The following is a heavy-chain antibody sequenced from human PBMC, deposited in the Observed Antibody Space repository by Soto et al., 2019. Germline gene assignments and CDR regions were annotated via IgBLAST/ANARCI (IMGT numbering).Heavy chain of an antibody. CDR3: ARGPIVVVIRDWFDP. V-gene: IGHV1-3*01. J-gene: IGHJ5*02. D-gene: IGHD2-2*01. CDR1: GYTFTSYA. CDR2: INAGNGNT. Sequence: QVQLVQSGAEVKKPGASVKVSCKASGYTFTSYAMHWVRQAPGQRLEWMGWINAGNGNTKYSQKFQGRVTITRDTSASTAYMELSSLRSEDTAVYYCARGPIVVVIRDWFDPWGQGTLVTVSS.